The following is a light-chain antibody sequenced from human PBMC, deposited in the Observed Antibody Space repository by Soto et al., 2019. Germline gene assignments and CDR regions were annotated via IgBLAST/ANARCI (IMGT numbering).Light chain of an antibody. CDR1: SSDVGSYNL. CDR3: CSYAGSSTHV. J-gene: IGLJ6*01. Sequence: QSALTQAASVSGSPGQSITISCTGTSSDVGSYNLVSWYQQHPGKAPKLMIYEGTKRPSGVSNRFSGSKSGNTASLTISGLQADDEADYYCCSYAGSSTHVFGSGTKLTVL. V-gene: IGLV2-23*01. CDR2: EGT.